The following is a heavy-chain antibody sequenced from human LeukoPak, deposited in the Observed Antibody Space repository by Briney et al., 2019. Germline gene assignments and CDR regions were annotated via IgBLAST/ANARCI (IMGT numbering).Heavy chain of an antibody. CDR1: GFTFSNYA. Sequence: GGSLRLSCAGSGFTFSNYALSWVRQAPGQGLEWVSTISDSGDFTFYADAVKGRFTIPRDNSKNTLYLQMYSLRAEDRAIYYCARAPPYTKYFDYWGRGTLLTVSS. CDR2: ISDSGDFT. CDR3: ARAPPYTKYFDY. D-gene: IGHD1-1*01. V-gene: IGHV3-23*01. J-gene: IGHJ4*02.